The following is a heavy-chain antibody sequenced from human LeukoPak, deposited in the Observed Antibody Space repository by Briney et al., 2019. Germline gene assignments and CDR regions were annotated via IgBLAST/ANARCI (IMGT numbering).Heavy chain of an antibody. CDR2: ISSSSSYI. V-gene: IGHV3-21*01. J-gene: IGHJ4*02. CDR1: GFTFSSYS. CDR3: ARARGCSSTSCYRAGFDY. Sequence: GGSLRLSCAASGFTFSSYSMNWVRQAPGKGLEWVSSISSSSSYIYYEDSVKGRFTISRDNAQNSLYLQMNSLRAEDTAVYYCARARGCSSTSCYRAGFDYWGQGTLVTVSS. D-gene: IGHD2-2*02.